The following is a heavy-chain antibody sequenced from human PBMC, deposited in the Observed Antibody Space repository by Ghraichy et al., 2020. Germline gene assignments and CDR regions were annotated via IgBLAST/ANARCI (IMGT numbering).Heavy chain of an antibody. CDR3: ATKITMVRGVRYFDY. D-gene: IGHD3-10*01. J-gene: IGHJ4*02. V-gene: IGHV1-24*01. CDR2: FDPEDGET. CDR1: GYTLTELS. Sequence: VKVSCKVSGYTLTELSMHWVRQAPGKGLEWMGGFDPEDGETIYAQKFQGRVTMTEDTSTDTAYMELSSLRSEDTAVYYCATKITMVRGVRYFDYWGQGTLVTVSS.